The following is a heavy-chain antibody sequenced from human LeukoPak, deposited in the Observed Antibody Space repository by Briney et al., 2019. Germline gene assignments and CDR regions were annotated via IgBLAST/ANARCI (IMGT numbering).Heavy chain of an antibody. Sequence: PGGSLRLSCAASGFTFSNYWMHWVRQAPGKGLVWVSLINSDGSSTNYADSVKGRFTIYRDNAKNTLYLQMSSLRAEDTAVYYCARDYGDAFDVWGQGTMVTVSS. CDR2: INSDGSST. CDR3: ARDYGDAFDV. D-gene: IGHD4-17*01. V-gene: IGHV3-74*01. J-gene: IGHJ3*01. CDR1: GFTFSNYW.